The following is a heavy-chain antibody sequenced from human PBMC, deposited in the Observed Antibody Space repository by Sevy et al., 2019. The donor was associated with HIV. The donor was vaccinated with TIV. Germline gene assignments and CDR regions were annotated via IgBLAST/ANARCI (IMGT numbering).Heavy chain of an antibody. D-gene: IGHD3-22*01. CDR1: GFTFSSYA. V-gene: IGHV3-23*01. Sequence: GGSLRLSCAASGFTFSSYALNWVRQAPGKGLEWVSTIYGSRGVTYYADYVKGRLTISSDNSMNTLYLQRNSLRTGDTAVYFCAGGRYDSSGSFDAFDIWGQGTMVTVSS. J-gene: IGHJ3*02. CDR2: IYGSRGVT. CDR3: AGGRYDSSGSFDAFDI.